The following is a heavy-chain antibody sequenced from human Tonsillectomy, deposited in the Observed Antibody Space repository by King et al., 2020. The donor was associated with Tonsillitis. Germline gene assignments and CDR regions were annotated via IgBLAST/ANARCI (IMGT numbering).Heavy chain of an antibody. J-gene: IGHJ5*02. CDR3: ARAQYCSGGSCQPRYNWFDP. V-gene: IGHV4-34*01. Sequence: VQLQQWGAGLLKPSETLSLTCAVYGGSFSGYYWSWIRQRPGKGLEWIGEINHSGSTNYNPSLKSRVTISVDTSKNQFSLKLSSVTAADTAVYYCARAQYCSGGSCQPRYNWFDPWGQGTLVTVSS. CDR2: INHSGST. D-gene: IGHD2-15*01. CDR1: GGSFSGYY.